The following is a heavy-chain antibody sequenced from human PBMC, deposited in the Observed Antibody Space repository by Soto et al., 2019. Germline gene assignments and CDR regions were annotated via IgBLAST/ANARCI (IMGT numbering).Heavy chain of an antibody. CDR2: IFSNDEK. D-gene: IGHD4-17*01. CDR1: GFSLSNARMG. J-gene: IGHJ5*02. V-gene: IGHV2-26*01. Sequence: QVTLKESGPVLVKPTETLTLTCTVSGFSLSNARMGVSWIRQPPGKALEWLAHIFSNDEKSYSTSLKSRLTISKDISKSQVVLAMTNVDPVDTATSYCAQGAAYGDRGGRLDPWGQGTLVTVSS. CDR3: AQGAAYGDRGGRLDP.